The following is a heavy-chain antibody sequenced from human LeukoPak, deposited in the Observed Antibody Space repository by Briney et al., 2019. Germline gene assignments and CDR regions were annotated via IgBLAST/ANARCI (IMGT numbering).Heavy chain of an antibody. V-gene: IGHV1-18*01. CDR1: GYTFTSDG. CDR3: ARDVRVFVVVPAATYFDY. Sequence: ASVNVSCKASGYTFTSDGISWVRQAAGQGLEWMGWISAYNGNTNYAQKLQGRVTMTTDTSTSTAYMELRSLRSDDTAVYYCARDVRVFVVVPAATYFDYWGQGTLVTVSS. D-gene: IGHD2-2*01. CDR2: ISAYNGNT. J-gene: IGHJ4*02.